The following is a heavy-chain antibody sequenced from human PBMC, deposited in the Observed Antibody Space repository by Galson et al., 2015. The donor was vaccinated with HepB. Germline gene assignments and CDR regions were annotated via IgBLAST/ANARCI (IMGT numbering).Heavy chain of an antibody. CDR2: ISGSGGST. D-gene: IGHD6-19*01. V-gene: IGHV3-23*01. CDR1: GFSFNNYA. Sequence: SLRLSCAASGFSFNNYAMTWVRQAPGKGLEWVSAISGSGGSTYYADSVKGRFTISRDNSKNTLYLQMNSLRAEDTAVYYCAKDRQWLRVYYFDYWGQGSLVTVSS. J-gene: IGHJ4*02. CDR3: AKDRQWLRVYYFDY.